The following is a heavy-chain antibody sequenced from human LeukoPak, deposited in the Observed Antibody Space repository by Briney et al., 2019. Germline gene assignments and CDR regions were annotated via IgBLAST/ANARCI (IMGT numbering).Heavy chain of an antibody. CDR2: IKSKTDGGTT. J-gene: IGHJ4*02. CDR1: GFTFSNAW. CDR3: TTDKGRKLLWFGELPSYYFDY. D-gene: IGHD3-10*01. V-gene: IGHV3-15*01. Sequence: KPGGSLRLSCAASGFTFSNAWMSWVRQAPGKGLEWVGRIKSKTDGGTTDYAAPVKSRFIISRDDSKNTLYLQMNSLKTEDTAVYYCTTDKGRKLLWFGELPSYYFDYWGQGTLVTVSS.